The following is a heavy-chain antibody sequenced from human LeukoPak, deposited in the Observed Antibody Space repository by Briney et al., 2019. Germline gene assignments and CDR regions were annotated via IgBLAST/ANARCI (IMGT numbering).Heavy chain of an antibody. CDR1: GFTFSSYA. J-gene: IGHJ4*02. CDR2: ISGSGGST. Sequence: PGGSLRLSCAASGFTFSSYAMSWVRQAPGKGLEWVPAISGSGGSTYYADSVKGRFTISRDNSKNTLYLQMNSLRAEDTAVYYCAKVYYYGSGSYYGSFCYWGQGTLVTVSS. CDR3: AKVYYYGSGSYYGSFCY. D-gene: IGHD3-10*01. V-gene: IGHV3-23*01.